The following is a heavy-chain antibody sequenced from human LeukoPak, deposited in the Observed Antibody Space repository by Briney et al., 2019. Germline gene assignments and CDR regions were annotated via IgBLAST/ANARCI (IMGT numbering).Heavy chain of an antibody. Sequence: SETLSLTCTVSGDSISSIGYYWGWIRQPPGKGLEWIGNIYYGGNTRYSGNTYFNPSLKSRVTISVDTSKNQFSLKVTSVTASDTAMYYCVKGGRLPRYWGQRTLVTVSS. J-gene: IGHJ4*02. V-gene: IGHV4-39*07. CDR1: GDSISSIGYY. CDR2: IYYGGNTRYSGNT. CDR3: VKGGRLPRY. D-gene: IGHD3-16*01.